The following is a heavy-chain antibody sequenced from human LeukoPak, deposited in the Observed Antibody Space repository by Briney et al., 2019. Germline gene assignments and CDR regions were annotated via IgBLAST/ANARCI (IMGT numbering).Heavy chain of an antibody. CDR1: GFTFSSYA. CDR3: ARDPNSGSYFNGAFDI. D-gene: IGHD1-26*01. CDR2: ISYDGSNK. J-gene: IGHJ3*02. Sequence: GGSLRLSCAASGFTFSSYAMHWVRQAPGKGLEWVAVISYDGSNKYYADSVKGRFTISRDNSKNTLYLQMNSLRAEDTAVYYCARDPNSGSYFNGAFDIWGQGTMVTVSS. V-gene: IGHV3-30-3*01.